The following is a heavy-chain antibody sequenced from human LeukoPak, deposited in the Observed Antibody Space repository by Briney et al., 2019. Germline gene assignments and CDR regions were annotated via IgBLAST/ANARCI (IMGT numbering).Heavy chain of an antibody. D-gene: IGHD2/OR15-2a*01. J-gene: IGHJ4*02. Sequence: GPLRLSCAASGFTFSSYGKHWVRQAPGKGLEWAAVISYDGSSKYYIDSVKGRFTISRDNSKNTLYLQMNSLRAEDTAVYYCARGENSKTYPVSGYWGQGTLVTVSS. CDR2: ISYDGSSK. CDR1: GFTFSSYG. V-gene: IGHV3-30*03. CDR3: ARGENSKTYPVSGY.